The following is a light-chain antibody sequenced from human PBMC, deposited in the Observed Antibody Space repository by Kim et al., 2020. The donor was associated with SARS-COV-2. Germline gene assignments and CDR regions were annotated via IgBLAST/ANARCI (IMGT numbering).Light chain of an antibody. CDR1: QSVSNY. CDR3: QQRSNWPPDIT. V-gene: IGKV3-11*01. Sequence: EIVLTQSPATLSLSPGERATLSCRASQSVSNYLAWYQQKPGQAPRLLIYDASNRATGIPARFSGSGSGTDFTLTISSLEPDDFAVYYCQQRSNWPPDITFGPGTKVDIK. J-gene: IGKJ3*01. CDR2: DAS.